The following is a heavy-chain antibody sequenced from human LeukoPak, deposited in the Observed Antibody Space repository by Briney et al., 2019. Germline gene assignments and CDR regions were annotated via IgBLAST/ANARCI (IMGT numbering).Heavy chain of an antibody. J-gene: IGHJ6*03. CDR3: ARVSRIYSSIAARNYYYYYYMDV. CDR2: IYYSGST. V-gene: IGHV4-59*11. D-gene: IGHD6-6*01. CDR1: GGSISSHY. Sequence: SETLSLTCTVSGGSISSHYWSWIRQPPGKGLEWIGYIYYSGSTNYNPSLKSRVTISVETSKNQFSLKLSSVTAADTAVYYCARVSRIYSSIAARNYYYYYYMDVWGKGTTVTVSS.